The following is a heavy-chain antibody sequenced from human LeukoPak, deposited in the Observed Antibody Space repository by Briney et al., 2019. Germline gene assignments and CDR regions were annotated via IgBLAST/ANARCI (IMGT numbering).Heavy chain of an antibody. Sequence: ASVKVSCKASGYTFTNYAISWVRQAPGQGLEWMERISAYSGNTNYAQKLQGRVTMTTATSTSTAYMELRSLRSDDTAVYFCARGRDYYGSSDYPDPTYFDYWGQGTLVTVSS. J-gene: IGHJ4*02. CDR3: ARGRDYYGSSDYPDPTYFDY. CDR1: GYTFTNYA. D-gene: IGHD3-22*01. CDR2: ISAYSGNT. V-gene: IGHV1-18*01.